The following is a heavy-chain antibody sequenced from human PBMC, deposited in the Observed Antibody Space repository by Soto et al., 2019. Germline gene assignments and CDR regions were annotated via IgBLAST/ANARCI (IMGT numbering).Heavy chain of an antibody. Sequence: GGSLRLSCAASGFTFSNAWMSWVRQAPGKGLEWVGRIKSKTDGGTTDYAAPVKGRFTISRDDSKNTLYLQMNSLKTEDTAVYYWTTDHWYYDSSGYYPNYFDYWGQGTLVTVSS. D-gene: IGHD3-22*01. CDR1: GFTFSNAW. CDR2: IKSKTDGGTT. J-gene: IGHJ4*02. V-gene: IGHV3-15*01. CDR3: TTDHWYYDSSGYYPNYFDY.